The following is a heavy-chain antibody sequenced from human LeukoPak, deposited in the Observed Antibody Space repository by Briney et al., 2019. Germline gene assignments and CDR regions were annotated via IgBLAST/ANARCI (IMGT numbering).Heavy chain of an antibody. Sequence: PGGSLRLSCAASGFTFTSHAMSWVRQAPRKGLEWVSTIGGSGGSTYYADSVKGRFTISRDNSKNTLYLQMNSLKTEDTAVYYCTTDSGTVIYWGQGTLVTVS. CDR1: GFTFTSHA. J-gene: IGHJ4*02. V-gene: IGHV3-23*01. D-gene: IGHD3-10*01. CDR3: TTDSGTVIY. CDR2: IGGSGGST.